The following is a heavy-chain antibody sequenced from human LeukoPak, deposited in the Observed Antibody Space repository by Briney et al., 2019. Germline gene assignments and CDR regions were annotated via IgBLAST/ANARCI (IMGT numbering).Heavy chain of an antibody. CDR2: ISSSSSYI. CDR3: AKDSKAASNSYYYYYMDV. J-gene: IGHJ6*03. Sequence: GGSLRLSCAASGCTFSSYSMNWVRQAPGKGLEWVSSISSSSSYIYYADSVKGRFTISRDNAKNSLYLQMNSLRAEDTAVYYCAKDSKAASNSYYYYYMDVWGKGTTVTVSS. CDR1: GCTFSSYS. V-gene: IGHV3-21*01. D-gene: IGHD6-13*01.